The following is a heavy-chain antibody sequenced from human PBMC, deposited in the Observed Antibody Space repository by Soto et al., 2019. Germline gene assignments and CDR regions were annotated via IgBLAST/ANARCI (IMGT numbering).Heavy chain of an antibody. D-gene: IGHD6-13*01. V-gene: IGHV1-18*04. Sequence: ASVKVSCKASGYTFTSYGISWVRQAPGQGLEWMGWISAYNGNTNYAQKLQGRVTMTTDTSTSTAHMELGSLRSDDTAVYYCASDLGPGGIAAAGTEACDICGRGTMGPVS. CDR3: ASDLGPGGIAAAGTEACDI. J-gene: IGHJ3*02. CDR1: GYTFTSYG. CDR2: ISAYNGNT.